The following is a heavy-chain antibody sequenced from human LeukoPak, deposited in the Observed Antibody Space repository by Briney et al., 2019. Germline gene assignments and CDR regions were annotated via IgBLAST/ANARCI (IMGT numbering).Heavy chain of an antibody. Sequence: SETLSLTCAVYGGSFSGYYWSWIRQPPGKGLEWIGEINHSGSTNYNPSLKSRVTISVDTSKNQFSLKLSSVTAADTAVYYCARGQWLTDDWGQGTLVTVSS. J-gene: IGHJ4*02. CDR3: ARGQWLTDD. CDR2: INHSGST. D-gene: IGHD6-19*01. CDR1: GGSFSGYY. V-gene: IGHV4-34*01.